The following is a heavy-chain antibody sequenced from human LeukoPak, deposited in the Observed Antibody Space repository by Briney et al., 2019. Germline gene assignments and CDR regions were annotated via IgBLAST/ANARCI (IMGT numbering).Heavy chain of an antibody. CDR1: EFTFSHYD. CDR3: ATAKIPGIQTAGRVNYFDS. J-gene: IGHJ4*02. V-gene: IGHV3-13*01. CDR2: IDTAGNT. Sequence: GGALRLSCAASEFTFSHYDMHWVRQAAGKGLEWVSTIDTAGNTWYPASVRGRFTISRENAKRYLNLQMNSLRVGDTAVYYCATAKIPGIQTAGRVNYFDSWGQGTLVTVSS. D-gene: IGHD6-13*01.